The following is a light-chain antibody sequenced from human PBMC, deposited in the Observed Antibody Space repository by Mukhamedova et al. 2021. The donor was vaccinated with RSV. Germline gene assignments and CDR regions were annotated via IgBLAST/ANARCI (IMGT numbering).Light chain of an antibody. CDR3: MQALQTPYT. Sequence: YMGKPGQSPHLLIYLGSHRASGVPDRFSGSGSGTDFTLRISRVEAEDGGVYYCMQALQTPYTFGQGTKLELK. J-gene: IGKJ2*01. CDR2: LGS. V-gene: IGKV2-28*01.